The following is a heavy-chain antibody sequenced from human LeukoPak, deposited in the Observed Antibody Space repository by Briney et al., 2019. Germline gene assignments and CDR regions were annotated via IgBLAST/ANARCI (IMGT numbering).Heavy chain of an antibody. V-gene: IGHV1-2*02. J-gene: IGHJ6*03. D-gene: IGHD6-19*01. CDR2: INPNTGGT. Sequence: GASVNVSCKASGYTFTSYDINWVRQAPGQGLEWMGWINPNTGGTNYAQKFQGRVTMTRDTSISTAYMELSRLRSDDTAVYYCAREVSGAVAGNYYYYYMDVWGKGTTVTVSS. CDR1: GYTFTSYD. CDR3: AREVSGAVAGNYYYYYMDV.